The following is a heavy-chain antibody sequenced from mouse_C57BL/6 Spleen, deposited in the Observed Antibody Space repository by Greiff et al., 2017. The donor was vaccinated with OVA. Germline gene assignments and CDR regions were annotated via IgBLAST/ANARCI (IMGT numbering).Heavy chain of an antibody. CDR2: IYPGAGDT. J-gene: IGHJ4*01. V-gene: IGHV1-80*01. D-gene: IGHD4-1*01. Sequence: QVQLQQSGAELVKPGASVKISCKASGYAFSSYWMNWVKQRPGKGLEWIGQIYPGAGDTNYNGKFKGKATLTADKSSSTAYMQLSSLTSEDSAVYFCATKLGRDYAMDYWGQGTSVTVSS. CDR1: GYAFSSYW. CDR3: ATKLGRDYAMDY.